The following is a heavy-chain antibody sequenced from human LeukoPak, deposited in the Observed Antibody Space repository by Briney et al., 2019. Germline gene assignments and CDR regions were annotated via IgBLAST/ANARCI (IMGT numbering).Heavy chain of an antibody. D-gene: IGHD6-6*01. CDR2: IYYSGST. V-gene: IGHV4-59*01. J-gene: IGHJ5*02. Sequence: GSLRLSCEASGFSFSNNEMNWVRQPPGKGLEWIGSIYYSGSTNYNPSLKSRVTISVDTSKNQFSLKLSSVTPADTAVYYCARGPGQLVRTPPRGWFDPWGQGTLVTVSS. CDR3: ARGPGQLVRTPPRGWFDP. CDR1: GFSFSNNE.